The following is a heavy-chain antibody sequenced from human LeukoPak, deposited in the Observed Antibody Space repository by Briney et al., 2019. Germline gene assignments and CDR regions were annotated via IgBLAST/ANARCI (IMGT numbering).Heavy chain of an antibody. Sequence: PSQTLSLTCTVSGGSISSGSYYWSSIRQPAGKGLEWIGRIYTSGSTNYNPSLKSRVTISVDTSKNQFSLKLSSVTAADTAVYYCAREVLRYFDWLLKGYYYYYYYMDVWGKGTTVTVSS. CDR1: GGSISSGSYY. D-gene: IGHD3-9*01. V-gene: IGHV4-61*02. CDR2: IYTSGST. J-gene: IGHJ6*03. CDR3: AREVLRYFDWLLKGYYYYYYYMDV.